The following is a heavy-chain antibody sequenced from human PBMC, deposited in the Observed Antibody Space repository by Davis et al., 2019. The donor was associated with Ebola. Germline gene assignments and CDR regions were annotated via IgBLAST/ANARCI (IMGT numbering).Heavy chain of an antibody. CDR3: ARDLSDRLRFHYYYYYGMDV. D-gene: IGHD3-10*01. CDR2: INPSGGST. CDR1: GYTFTSYY. J-gene: IGHJ6*02. Sequence: ASVKVSCKASGYTFTSYYMHWVRQAPGQGLEWMGIINPSGGSTSYAQKFQGRVTMTRDTSTSTVYMELSSLRSEDTAVYYCARDLSDRLRFHYYYYYGMDVWGQGTTVTVSS. V-gene: IGHV1-46*01.